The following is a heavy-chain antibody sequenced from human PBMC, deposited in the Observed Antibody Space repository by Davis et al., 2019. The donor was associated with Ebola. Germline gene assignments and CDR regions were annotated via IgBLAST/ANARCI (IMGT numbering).Heavy chain of an antibody. V-gene: IGHV3-73*01. CDR2: IRSKANSYAT. CDR3: TGADYGDYGVFDY. D-gene: IGHD4-17*01. CDR1: GFTFSGSA. J-gene: IGHJ4*02. Sequence: GESLKISCAASGFTFSGSAMHWVRQASGKGLEWVGRIRSKANSYATAYAASVNGRFTISSDDSKNTAYLQMNSLKTEDTAVYYCTGADYGDYGVFDYWGQGTLVTVSS.